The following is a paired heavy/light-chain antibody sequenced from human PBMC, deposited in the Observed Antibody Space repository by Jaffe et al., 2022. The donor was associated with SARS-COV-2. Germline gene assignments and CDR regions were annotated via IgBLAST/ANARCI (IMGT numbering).Heavy chain of an antibody. CDR3: ARWAAGGAAGGLRTWLDP. CDR1: GGSISSSTYY. J-gene: IGHJ5*02. V-gene: IGHV4-39*01. CDR2: LFDSGTT. D-gene: IGHD2-15*01. Sequence: QLQLQESGPGLVKPSETLSLTCTVSGGSISSSTYYWAWVRQPPGKGLEWIGTLFDSGTTHYNPSLKSRVTISVDTSKNQFSLKLRSVTAADTAVYYCARWAAGGAAGGLRTWLDPWGQGTLVTVSS.
Light chain of an antibody. Sequence: EIVLTQSPGTLSLSPGERATLSCRASQSVSSSYLAWYQQKPGQAPRLLIYGASSRATGIPDRFSGSGSGTDFTLTITRLEPEDFAVYYCQQYGDSPVTFGQGTKLEIK. CDR3: QQYGDSPVT. V-gene: IGKV3-20*01. CDR2: GAS. J-gene: IGKJ2*01. CDR1: QSVSSSY.